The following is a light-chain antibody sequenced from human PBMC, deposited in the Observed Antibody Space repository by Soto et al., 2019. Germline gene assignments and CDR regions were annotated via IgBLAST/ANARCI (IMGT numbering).Light chain of an antibody. CDR3: AAWEDTLNGGV. CDR2: GSV. J-gene: IGLJ3*02. V-gene: IGLV1-44*01. Sequence: QSVLTQPPSASGTPGQTVTISCSGGSSNMGRNAVNCYQQLPGTAPKLLIYGSVKRPSGVPDRFSGSKSGTSASLASSGLQSDDEADYYCAAWEDTLNGGVFGGGTKLTVL. CDR1: SSNMGRNA.